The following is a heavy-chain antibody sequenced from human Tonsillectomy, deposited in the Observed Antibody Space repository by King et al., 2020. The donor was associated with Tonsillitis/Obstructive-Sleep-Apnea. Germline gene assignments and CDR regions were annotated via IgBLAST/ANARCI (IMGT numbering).Heavy chain of an antibody. V-gene: IGHV1-3*01. Sequence: QLVQSGAEVKKPGASVKVSCKASGYTFTSYAMHWVRQDPGQRLEGMGWINAGNGNTKYSQKFQGRVTITRDTSASTAYMELSSLRSEDTAVYYCARDKDTGDNWFDPWGQGTLVTVSS. J-gene: IGHJ5*02. D-gene: IGHD5-18*01. CDR1: GYTFTSYA. CDR2: INAGNGNT. CDR3: ARDKDTGDNWFDP.